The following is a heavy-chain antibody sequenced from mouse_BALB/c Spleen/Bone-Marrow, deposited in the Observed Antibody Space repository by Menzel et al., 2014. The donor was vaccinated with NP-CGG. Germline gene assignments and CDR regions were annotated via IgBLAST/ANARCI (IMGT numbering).Heavy chain of an antibody. CDR3: TRSNYGYWYFDV. J-gene: IGHJ1*01. Sequence: QVQLQQPGAELVKPGASVKLSCKASGYTFTSYYMYWVRQRPGQGLEWIGEINPINGGTKISEKFRSRATLTVDKSSSTAFMQRSALTSEDSAVYYCTRSNYGYWYFDVWGAGTTVTVSS. D-gene: IGHD1-1*01. CDR2: INPINGGT. V-gene: IGHV1S81*02. CDR1: GYTFTSYY.